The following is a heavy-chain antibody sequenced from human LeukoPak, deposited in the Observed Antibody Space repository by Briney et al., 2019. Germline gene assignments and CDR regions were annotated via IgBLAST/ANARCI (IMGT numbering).Heavy chain of an antibody. CDR3: AKTSDRLLYFKFDF. Sequence: GGSLRLSCATSGFTFSFYGMHWVRQAPGKGLEWVAFIQYDGSYKFYADSVQGRFSISRDNSKNTLFLQMNSLRPEDTAVYYCAKTSDRLLYFKFDFWGQGILVTVSS. D-gene: IGHD1-26*01. CDR1: GFTFSFYG. CDR2: IQYDGSYK. J-gene: IGHJ4*02. V-gene: IGHV3-30*02.